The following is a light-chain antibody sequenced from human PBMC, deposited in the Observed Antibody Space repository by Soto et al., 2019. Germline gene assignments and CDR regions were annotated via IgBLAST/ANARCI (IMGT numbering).Light chain of an antibody. CDR2: SHN. J-gene: IGLJ2*01. CDR3: AAWDDSVRGVV. Sequence: QSVLTQPPSASGTPGQRVTISCSGGSSNIGRDYVYWYQQLPGAAPKLLMYSHNIRPAGVPDRFSASTSGTSASLAISGPRPEDEGDYHCAAWDDSVRGVVFGGGTKLTVL. CDR1: SSNIGRDY. V-gene: IGLV1-47*02.